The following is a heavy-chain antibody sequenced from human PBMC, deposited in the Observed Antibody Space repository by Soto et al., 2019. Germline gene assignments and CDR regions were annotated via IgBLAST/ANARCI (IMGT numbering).Heavy chain of an antibody. J-gene: IGHJ5*02. CDR3: ARGQRFSDWFDP. Sequence: ETLSLTCPVTGGTISGYYWTWIRQSAGGGLEWIGRIYSSGSTNYNPSLKSRVTISLDTSMNHFSLRLSSVTAADTAVYYCARGQRFSDWFDPWGQGTLVTVSS. CDR2: IYSSGST. CDR1: GGTISGYY. D-gene: IGHD3-3*01. V-gene: IGHV4-4*07.